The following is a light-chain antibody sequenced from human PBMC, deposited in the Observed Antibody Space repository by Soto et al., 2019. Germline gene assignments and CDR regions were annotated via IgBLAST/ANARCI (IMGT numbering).Light chain of an antibody. Sequence: EIVLTQSPGTLSLSPGERATLSCRASQSVSNNYLAWYQQKPGQAPRLLIYGASNRATGIPDRFSGSGSGTDFTLTISRLEPEDSAGYYCQQYGSSGTFGQGTKVDIK. CDR1: QSVSNNY. CDR3: QQYGSSGT. CDR2: GAS. V-gene: IGKV3-20*01. J-gene: IGKJ1*01.